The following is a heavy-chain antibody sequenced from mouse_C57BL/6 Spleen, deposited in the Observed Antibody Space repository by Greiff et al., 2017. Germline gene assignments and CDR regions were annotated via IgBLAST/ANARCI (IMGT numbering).Heavy chain of an antibody. J-gene: IGHJ2*01. V-gene: IGHV1-82*01. CDR3: ARVWDGSSFDY. CDR1: GYAFSSSW. CDR2: IYPGDGDT. Sequence: VQLQESGPELVKPGASVKISCKASGYAFSSSWMNWVKQRPGKGLEWIGRIYPGDGDTNYNGKFKGKATLTADKSSSTAYMQLSSLTSEDSAVYFCARVWDGSSFDYWGQGTTLTVSS. D-gene: IGHD1-1*01.